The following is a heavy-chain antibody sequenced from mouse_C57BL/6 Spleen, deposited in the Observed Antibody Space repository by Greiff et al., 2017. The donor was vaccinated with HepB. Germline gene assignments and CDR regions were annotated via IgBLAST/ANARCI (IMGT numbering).Heavy chain of an antibody. CDR2: IDPSDSET. D-gene: IGHD1-1*01. CDR3: AAPLYYGSSIWYFDV. J-gene: IGHJ1*03. Sequence: QVQLQQPGAELVRPGSSVKLSCKASGYTFTSYWMHWVKQRPIQGLEWIGNIDPSDSETHYNQKFKDKATLTVDKSSSTAYMQLSSLTSEDSAVHYCAAPLYYGSSIWYFDVWGTGTTVTVSS. CDR1: GYTFTSYW. V-gene: IGHV1-52*01.